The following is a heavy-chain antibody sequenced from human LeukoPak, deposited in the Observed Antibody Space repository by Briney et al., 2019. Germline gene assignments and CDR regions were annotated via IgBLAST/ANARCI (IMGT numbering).Heavy chain of an antibody. Sequence: SETLSLTCTVSGGSISSYYWSWIRQPPGKGLEWIGYIYTSGSTNYNPSLKSRVTISVDTSKNQFSLRLSSVTAADTAVYYCARDSGKGDTAHMDVWGKGTTVTVSS. J-gene: IGHJ6*03. CDR1: GGSISSYY. CDR3: ARDSGKGDTAHMDV. D-gene: IGHD1-26*01. V-gene: IGHV4-4*09. CDR2: IYTSGST.